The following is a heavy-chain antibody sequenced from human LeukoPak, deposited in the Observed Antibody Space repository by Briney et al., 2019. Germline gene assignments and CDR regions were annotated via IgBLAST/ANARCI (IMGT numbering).Heavy chain of an antibody. Sequence: GASVKVSCKASGGSFNNYAITWVRQAPGQGLEWMGGIIPIFGSPNYAQKFQGRVTITADKSTSTAYMDLSSLRSEDTAVYYCARDTTHYDILTGRSYYYYYMDVWGKGTTVTISS. CDR1: GGSFNNYA. J-gene: IGHJ6*03. CDR3: ARDTTHYDILTGRSYYYYYMDV. D-gene: IGHD3-9*01. V-gene: IGHV1-69*06. CDR2: IIPIFGSP.